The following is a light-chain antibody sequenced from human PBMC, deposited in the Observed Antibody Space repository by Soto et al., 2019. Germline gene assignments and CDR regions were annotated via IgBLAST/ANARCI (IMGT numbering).Light chain of an antibody. J-gene: IGKJ3*01. Sequence: DIQMTQSPSSLSASVRDRVTITCRASQSITNFLNWYQQKPGKAPKLLIYAASTLQSGVPSRFSGSGSGTDFTLTISSLQPEDFATYYCQQSFSAFGPGTKVDIK. V-gene: IGKV1-39*01. CDR1: QSITNF. CDR3: QQSFSA. CDR2: AAS.